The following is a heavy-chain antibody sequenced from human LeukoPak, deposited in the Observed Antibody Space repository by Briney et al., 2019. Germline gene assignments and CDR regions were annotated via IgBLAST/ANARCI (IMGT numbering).Heavy chain of an antibody. J-gene: IGHJ5*02. V-gene: IGHV1-8*01. Sequence: ASVNVSFKSSVYTFTIYDINWVRQATGQGLEWMGWMNPNSGNTGYAQKFQGRVTMTRNTSISTAYMELSSLRSEDTAVYYCARMYWHTYFDPWGQGTLVTVSS. D-gene: IGHD2-8*02. CDR3: ARMYWHTYFDP. CDR2: MNPNSGNT. CDR1: VYTFTIYD.